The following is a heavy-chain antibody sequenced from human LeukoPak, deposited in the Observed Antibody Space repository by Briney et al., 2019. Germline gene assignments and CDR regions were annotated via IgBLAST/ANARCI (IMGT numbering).Heavy chain of an antibody. V-gene: IGHV4-59*12. CDR2: IFYSGST. CDR1: GGSISTYY. CDR3: AKSNGYGLIDI. Sequence: SETLSLTCAVSGGSISTYYWGWVRQPPGKAPEWIGNIFYSGSTYYSPSLKSRVTISLDTSRNQFSLKLNSVTAADTAVYYCAKSNGYGLIDIWGQGTMVTVSS. J-gene: IGHJ3*02. D-gene: IGHD3-22*01.